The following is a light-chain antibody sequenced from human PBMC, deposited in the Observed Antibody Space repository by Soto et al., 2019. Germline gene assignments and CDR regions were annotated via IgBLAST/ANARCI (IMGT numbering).Light chain of an antibody. CDR1: QSVTNNY. CDR2: GAS. J-gene: IGKJ2*01. Sequence: EIVLTQSPGTLSLSPEERGTLSCRASQSVTNNYLAWYQQKRGQPPRLLIHGASSRATGIPDRFSGSGSWTDFTLTISVLEPEDFAVYYCQQYSTPPMYTFGQGTKVDIK. CDR3: QQYSTPPMYT. V-gene: IGKV3-20*01.